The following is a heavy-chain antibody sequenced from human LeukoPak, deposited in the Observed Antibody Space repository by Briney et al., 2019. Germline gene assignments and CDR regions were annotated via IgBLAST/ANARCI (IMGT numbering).Heavy chain of an antibody. Sequence: ASVKVSCKASGYTFRDYYTHWVQQAPGQGLEWIGWVNPNSGGSNSAQNFQGRVTMTRDTSISTVYMELGRLTSDDTAVYYCARALPITLVRGIIGYWGQGTLVTVSS. CDR2: VNPNSGGS. J-gene: IGHJ4*02. CDR3: ARALPITLVRGIIGY. D-gene: IGHD3-10*01. CDR1: GYTFRDYY. V-gene: IGHV1-2*02.